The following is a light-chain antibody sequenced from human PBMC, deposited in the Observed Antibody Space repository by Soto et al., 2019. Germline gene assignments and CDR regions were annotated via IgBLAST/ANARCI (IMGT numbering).Light chain of an antibody. CDR2: DAS. J-gene: IGKJ3*01. V-gene: IGKV3-11*01. Sequence: ELVLTQSPVTLSLSPGERATLSCRASQSVYRYLAWYQQKPGQAPRLLIYDASNRATGIPARFSGSGSGTDFTLIISSLEPEDFAVYYCHQRSSWPFTFGPGTKVDIK. CDR1: QSVYRY. CDR3: HQRSSWPFT.